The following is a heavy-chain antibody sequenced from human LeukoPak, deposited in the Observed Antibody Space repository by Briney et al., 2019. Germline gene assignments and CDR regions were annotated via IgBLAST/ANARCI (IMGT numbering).Heavy chain of an antibody. J-gene: IGHJ4*02. Sequence: GGSLRLSCAASGFTFSSYAMHWVRQAPGKGLEWVAVISYDGSNKYYADSVKGRFTISRDNSKNTLYLQMNSLRAEDTAVYYCAGGGRQLDYWGQGTLVTVSS. CDR1: GFTFSSYA. D-gene: IGHD1-26*01. CDR2: ISYDGSNK. V-gene: IGHV3-30*04. CDR3: AGGGRQLDY.